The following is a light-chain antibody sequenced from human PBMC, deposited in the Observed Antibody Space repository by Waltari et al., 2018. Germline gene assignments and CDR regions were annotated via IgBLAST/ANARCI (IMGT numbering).Light chain of an antibody. J-gene: IGKJ5*01. V-gene: IGKV4-1*01. CDR2: WAS. CDR1: QSLFYSSNNKNY. Sequence: DIVMTQSPDSLAVSLGERATINCKSSQSLFYSSNNKNYLAWYQHKPGQPPKLLIYWASTRESGVPDRFSGSGSGTDFTLTISRLEPEDFAVYYCQHYGSSPPITFGQGTRLEIK. CDR3: QHYGSSPPIT.